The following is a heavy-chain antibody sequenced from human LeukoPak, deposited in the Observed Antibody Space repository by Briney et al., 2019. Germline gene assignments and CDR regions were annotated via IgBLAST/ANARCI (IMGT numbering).Heavy chain of an antibody. J-gene: IGHJ4*02. D-gene: IGHD6-19*01. CDR3: AKETYSSGWYPYFDY. Sequence: PGGSLRLSCVASGFTFSSYAMSWVRQAPEKGLEWVSGISGSGGSTYYADSVKGRFTISRDNSKNTLFLHMNSLRAEDTAVYYCAKETYSSGWYPYFDYWGQGTLVTVSS. CDR1: GFTFSSYA. V-gene: IGHV3-23*01. CDR2: ISGSGGST.